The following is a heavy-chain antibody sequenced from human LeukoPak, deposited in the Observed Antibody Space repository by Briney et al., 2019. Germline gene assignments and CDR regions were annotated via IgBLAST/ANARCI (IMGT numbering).Heavy chain of an antibody. CDR2: IYYSGST. CDR1: GGSISGYY. CDR3: ARGDGYNKKYYFDY. J-gene: IGHJ4*02. V-gene: IGHV4-59*01. D-gene: IGHD5-24*01. Sequence: PSETLSLTCTVSGGSISGYYWSWIRQPPGKGLEWIGYIYYSGSTNYNPSLKSRVTISVDTSKNQFSLKLSSVTAADTAVYYCARGDGYNKKYYFDYWGQGTLVTVSS.